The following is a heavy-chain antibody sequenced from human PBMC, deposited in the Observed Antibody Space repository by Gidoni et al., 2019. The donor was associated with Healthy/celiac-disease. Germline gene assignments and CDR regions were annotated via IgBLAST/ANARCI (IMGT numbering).Heavy chain of an antibody. CDR3: AKYSSGWKAFDY. J-gene: IGHJ4*02. Sequence: EVQLVESGGGLVKPGGSLRLSCAASGFTFSSYNMNWVRQAPGKGLEWVSSISSTSSYINYADSVKGRFTISRGNAKNSLYLQVNSLRAEDTAMYYCAKYSSGWKAFDYWGLGTLVTVSS. CDR2: ISSTSSYI. V-gene: IGHV3-21*01. CDR1: GFTFSSYN. D-gene: IGHD6-19*01.